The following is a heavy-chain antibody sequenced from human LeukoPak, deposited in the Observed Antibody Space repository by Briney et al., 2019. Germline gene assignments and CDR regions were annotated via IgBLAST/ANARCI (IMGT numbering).Heavy chain of an antibody. CDR1: GFTFSSYE. J-gene: IGHJ6*03. CDR3: AKDRYSTILDYYMDV. Sequence: GGSLRLSCAASGFTFSSYEMNWVRQAPGKGLEWVSYISSSGSTIYYADSVKGRFTISRDNAKNSLYLQMNSLRAEDTAVYYCAKDRYSTILDYYMDVWGKGTTVTVSS. V-gene: IGHV3-48*03. D-gene: IGHD2/OR15-2a*01. CDR2: ISSSGSTI.